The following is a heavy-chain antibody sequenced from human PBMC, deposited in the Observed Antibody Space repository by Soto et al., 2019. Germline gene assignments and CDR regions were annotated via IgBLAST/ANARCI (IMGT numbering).Heavy chain of an antibody. CDR2: IDHSGST. J-gene: IGHJ6*02. D-gene: IGHD2-15*01. CDR3: VRGLRYSGMDV. V-gene: IGHV4-34*01. Sequence: QVQLQQWGAGLLKPSETLSLTCAVSGGSFSAYYWTWIRQPPGRGLEWIGEIDHSGSTNYNPSLEGRVTMSIDTAKNRFSLNLTSVTAADTAVYYCVRGLRYSGMDVWGQGTTVTVS. CDR1: GGSFSAYY.